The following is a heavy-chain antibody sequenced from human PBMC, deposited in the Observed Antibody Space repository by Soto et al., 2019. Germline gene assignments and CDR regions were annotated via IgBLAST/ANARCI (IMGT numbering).Heavy chain of an antibody. CDR2: IYYSGST. V-gene: IGHV4-30-4*01. CDR1: GGSISSGDYY. J-gene: IGHJ6*02. Sequence: SETLSLTCTVSGGSISSGDYYWSWIRQPPGKGLEWIGYIYYSGSTYYNPSLKSRVTISVDTSKNQFSLKLISVTAADTAVYYCARVGGSVSNYYYGMDVWGQGTTVTVSS. D-gene: IGHD3-10*01. CDR3: ARVGGSVSNYYYGMDV.